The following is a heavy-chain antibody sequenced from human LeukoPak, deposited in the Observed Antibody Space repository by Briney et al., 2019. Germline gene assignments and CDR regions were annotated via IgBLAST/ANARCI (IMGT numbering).Heavy chain of an antibody. V-gene: IGHV3-48*04. CDR1: GLTFSSYS. J-gene: IGHJ3*02. Sequence: GGSLRLSCAASGLTFSSYSMNWVRQATGKGLEWVSYISSSSSTIYYADSVKGRFTISRDNAKNSLYLQMNSLRAEDTAVYYCAGPYYDILTGYVQSDAFDIWGQGTMVTVSS. D-gene: IGHD3-9*01. CDR3: AGPYYDILTGYVQSDAFDI. CDR2: ISSSSSTI.